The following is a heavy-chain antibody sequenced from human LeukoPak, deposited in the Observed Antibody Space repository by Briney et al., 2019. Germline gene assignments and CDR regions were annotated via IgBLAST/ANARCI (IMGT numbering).Heavy chain of an antibody. Sequence: GGSLRLSCAASGFTFSSYGMHWVRQAPGKGLEWVAVIWYGGSNKYYADSVKGRFTISRDNSKNTLYLQMNSLRAEDTAVYYCATADYYDSSAWGQGTLVTVSS. D-gene: IGHD3-22*01. J-gene: IGHJ5*02. CDR2: IWYGGSNK. V-gene: IGHV3-30*02. CDR3: ATADYYDSSA. CDR1: GFTFSSYG.